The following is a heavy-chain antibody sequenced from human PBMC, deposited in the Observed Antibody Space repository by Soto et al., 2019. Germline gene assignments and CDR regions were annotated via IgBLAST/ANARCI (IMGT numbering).Heavy chain of an antibody. CDR2: ISGSSDNI. J-gene: IGHJ5*02. CDR3: VRDCDRLVVLPTVDEDNWLDP. D-gene: IGHD2-2*01. V-gene: IGHV3-11*05. Sequence: GGPLRLSCAASGFIFSYYFMSWIRQAPGKGLEWVSFISGSSDNIKYADSVKGRFTISRDNAKNSLYRQMNSLRAEDTAVYYCVRDCDRLVVLPTVDEDNWLDPLGEGLRVTVS. CDR1: GFIFSYYF.